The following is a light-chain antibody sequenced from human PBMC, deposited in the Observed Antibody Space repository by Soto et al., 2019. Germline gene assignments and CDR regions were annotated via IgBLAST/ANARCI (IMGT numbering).Light chain of an antibody. CDR3: SSYRSSSTFV. CDR1: SSDVGAYNY. V-gene: IGLV2-14*01. J-gene: IGLJ1*01. CDR2: EVR. Sequence: QSALTQPASVSGSPGQSITISCTGTSSDVGAYNYVSWYRQYPGKAPKVIIFEVRKRPSGVSNRFSGSKSGDTASLTISGLQAEDEADYYCSSYRSSSTFVFGTGTKVTVL.